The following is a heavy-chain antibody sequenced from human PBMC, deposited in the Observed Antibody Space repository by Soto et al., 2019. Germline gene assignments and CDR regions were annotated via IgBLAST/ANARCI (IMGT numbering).Heavy chain of an antibody. CDR2: ITHSGST. CDR1: GGSFSGYY. Sequence: SETLSLTCAVYGGSFSGYYWSWIRQPPGKGLEWIGEITHSGSTNYNPSLKSRVTISVDTSKNQFSLKLSSVTAADTAVYYCARTYYYDSSGYYYAYFDYWGQGTLVTASS. J-gene: IGHJ4*02. CDR3: ARTYYYDSSGYYYAYFDY. V-gene: IGHV4-34*01. D-gene: IGHD3-22*01.